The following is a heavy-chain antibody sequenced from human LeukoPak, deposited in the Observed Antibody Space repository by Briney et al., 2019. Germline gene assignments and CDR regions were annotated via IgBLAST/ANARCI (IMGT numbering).Heavy chain of an antibody. J-gene: IGHJ2*01. CDR1: GGSFSGYY. CDR3: AREGGYKYRDWNFDL. V-gene: IGHV4-59*01. D-gene: IGHD5-24*01. Sequence: SETLSLTCAVYGGSFSGYYWSWIRQPPGKGLEWTGYIYYSGSTNYNPSLKSRVTISVDTSKNQFSLKLSSVTAADTAVYYCAREGGYKYRDWNFDLWGRGTLVTVSS. CDR2: IYYSGST.